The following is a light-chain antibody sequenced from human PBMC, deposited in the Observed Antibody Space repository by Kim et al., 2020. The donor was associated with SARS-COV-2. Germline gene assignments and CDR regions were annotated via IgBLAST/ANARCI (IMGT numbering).Light chain of an antibody. CDR3: QVWDSSSDHPV. J-gene: IGLJ3*02. V-gene: IGLV3-21*04. CDR1: NIGSKS. Sequence: GKTDGISCGGNNIGSKSVHWYQQKPGQAPVLVIYYDSDRPSGIPERFSGSNSGNTATLTISRVEAGDEADYYCQVWDSSSDHPVFGGGTQLTVL. CDR2: YDS.